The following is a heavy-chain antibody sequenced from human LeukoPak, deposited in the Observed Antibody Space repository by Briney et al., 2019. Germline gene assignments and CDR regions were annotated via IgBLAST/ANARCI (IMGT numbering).Heavy chain of an antibody. D-gene: IGHD3-16*01. V-gene: IGHV1-18*01. J-gene: IGHJ3*01. CDR2: ISAYNGNT. CDR1: GYTLTSYG. Sequence: ASVKVSCKASGYTLTSYGISWVRQAPGQGLEWMGWISAYNGNTKYAQKVQGRVTMTTDTSTSTAYMELRSLRSDDTAVYYCAREFGLRLGELPIAFDVWGQGTVVTVS. CDR3: AREFGLRLGELPIAFDV.